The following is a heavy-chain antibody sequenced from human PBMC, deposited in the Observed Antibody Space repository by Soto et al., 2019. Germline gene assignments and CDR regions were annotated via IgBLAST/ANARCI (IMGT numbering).Heavy chain of an antibody. Sequence: SETLSLTCTVSGGSISSGDYCWSWIRQPPGKGLEWIGYIYYSGSTYYNPSLKSRVTISVDTSKNQFSLKLSSVTAADTAVYYCARDRRDILTGYSYGMDVWGQGTTVTGLL. J-gene: IGHJ6*02. CDR2: IYYSGST. D-gene: IGHD3-9*01. V-gene: IGHV4-30-4*01. CDR1: GGSISSGDYC. CDR3: ARDRRDILTGYSYGMDV.